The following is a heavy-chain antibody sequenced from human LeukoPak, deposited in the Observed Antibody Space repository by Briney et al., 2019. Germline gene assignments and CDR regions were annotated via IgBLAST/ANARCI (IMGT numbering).Heavy chain of an antibody. CDR3: ARDRLLCFYGSASYYFYMDV. J-gene: IGHJ6*03. CDR1: GYTFTVYY. D-gene: IGHD3-10*01. Sequence: ASVTVSFTASGYTFTVYYMHRVRQAPGQRKGWMGWINPNSGDTNYAQKFQRSVTMTRDTSISTAYMELSMLRSDDTAVYYCARDRLLCFYGSASYYFYMDVCVKGTTVTVSS. CDR2: INPNSGDT. V-gene: IGHV1-2*02.